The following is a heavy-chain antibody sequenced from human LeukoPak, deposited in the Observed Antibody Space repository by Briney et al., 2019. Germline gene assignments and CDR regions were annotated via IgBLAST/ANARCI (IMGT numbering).Heavy chain of an antibody. J-gene: IGHJ4*02. CDR2: ISSSGSTI. D-gene: IGHD2-21*02. CDR1: GFTFSSYA. V-gene: IGHV3-48*04. Sequence: PGGSLRLSCAASGFTFSSYAMSWVRQAPGKGLEWVSYISSSGSTIYYADSVKGRFTISRDNAKNSLYLQMNSLRAEDTAVYYCARVFRRVTAIYYFDYWGQGTLVTVSS. CDR3: ARVFRRVTAIYYFDY.